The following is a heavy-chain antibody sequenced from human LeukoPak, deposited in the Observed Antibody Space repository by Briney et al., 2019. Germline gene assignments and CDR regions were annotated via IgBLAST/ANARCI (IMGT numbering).Heavy chain of an antibody. D-gene: IGHD3-22*01. CDR1: GYAFTRHY. J-gene: IGHJ4*02. CDR3: ARGSPNHYYDSSGYSY. Sequence: ASVKVSCKASGYAFTRHYMHWVRQAPGQGLEWMGLINPSGSSTIYAQKFQGRVTITADESTSTAYMELSSLRSEDTAVYYCARGSPNHYYDSSGYSYWGQGTLVTVSS. CDR2: INPSGSST. V-gene: IGHV1-46*01.